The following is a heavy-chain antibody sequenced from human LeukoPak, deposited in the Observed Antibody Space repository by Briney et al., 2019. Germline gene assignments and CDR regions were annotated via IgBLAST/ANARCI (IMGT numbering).Heavy chain of an antibody. CDR2: INWNGGTK. J-gene: IGHJ3*02. Sequence: PGGSLRLSCAASGFIFDDYGMSWVRQAPGKGLEWVSAINWNGGTKGYADSVKGRFTISRDNAKNSLYLQMNSLRAEDTAVYYCARDRLGRYDAFDIWGQGTMVTVSS. D-gene: IGHD7-27*01. V-gene: IGHV3-20*04. CDR3: ARDRLGRYDAFDI. CDR1: GFIFDDYG.